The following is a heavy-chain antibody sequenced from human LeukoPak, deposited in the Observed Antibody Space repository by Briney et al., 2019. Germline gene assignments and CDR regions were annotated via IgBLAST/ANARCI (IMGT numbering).Heavy chain of an antibody. CDR2: IFYSGST. CDR3: ARQPYMLGAYYFDY. D-gene: IGHD1-26*01. V-gene: IGHV4-59*08. Sequence: SETLSLTCTVSGGSMSSYYWSWIRQPPGKGLEWIGYIFYSGSTNYNPSLKSRGTLSVDTSKNQFSLKLGSVTAADTAVYYCARQPYMLGAYYFDYWGQGTLVAVSS. J-gene: IGHJ4*02. CDR1: GGSMSSYY.